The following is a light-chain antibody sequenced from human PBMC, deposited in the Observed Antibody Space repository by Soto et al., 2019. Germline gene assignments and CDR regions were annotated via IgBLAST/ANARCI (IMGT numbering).Light chain of an antibody. Sequence: DIQMTQSPSAMSASVGDRVTITCRASQGISNYLAWFQQKPGQGPKRLIYGASNLQSGVPPRFSGSGSETEFTLTISNLQPEDSATYYCLQHNAYPFTFGQGTKLEIK. CDR3: LQHNAYPFT. J-gene: IGKJ2*01. V-gene: IGKV1-17*03. CDR1: QGISNY. CDR2: GAS.